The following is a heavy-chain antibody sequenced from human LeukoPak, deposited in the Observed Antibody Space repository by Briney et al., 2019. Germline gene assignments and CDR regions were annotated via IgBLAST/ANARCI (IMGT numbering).Heavy chain of an antibody. Sequence: GGSLRLSWAASGFTFRSYGMHGVRRAPREGVEWVSGISGSGGRTYYADSVKGRFTISRDNSPNTLYLQMSSLSAEDPAVYYCAKDPSSNYYLDYWRQGTLVSVSS. J-gene: IGHJ4*02. D-gene: IGHD4-11*01. CDR1: GFTFRSYG. V-gene: IGHV3-23*01. CDR3: AKDPSSNYYLDY. CDR2: ISGSGGRT.